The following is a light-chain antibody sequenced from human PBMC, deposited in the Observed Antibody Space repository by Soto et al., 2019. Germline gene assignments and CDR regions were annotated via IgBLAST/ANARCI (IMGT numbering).Light chain of an antibody. CDR1: SSDVGGYNY. CDR2: EVS. J-gene: IGLJ1*01. Sequence: QSVLTQPPSMSAAPGQSITISCTGTSSDVGGYNYVSWYQQQSGKAPKLMIHEVSNRPSGVSNRFSGSKSGNTASLTISGLQAEDEADYYCSSYTSSRAYVFGIGTKVTVL. CDR3: SSYTSSRAYV. V-gene: IGLV2-14*01.